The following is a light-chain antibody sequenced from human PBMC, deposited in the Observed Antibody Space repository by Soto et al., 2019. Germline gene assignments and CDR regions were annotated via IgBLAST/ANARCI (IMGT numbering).Light chain of an antibody. V-gene: IGKV3-20*01. CDR1: QSISSSY. Sequence: VLTQSPGTPSLSPGERATISCRASQSISSSYLAWYQHKPGQAPRLLIYGASSRASGIPHRFSGSGSGTDFTLTISTLEPEDCGVFYCQQNGGSPPYTFGQGTRLEIK. CDR2: GAS. J-gene: IGKJ2*01. CDR3: QQNGGSPPYT.